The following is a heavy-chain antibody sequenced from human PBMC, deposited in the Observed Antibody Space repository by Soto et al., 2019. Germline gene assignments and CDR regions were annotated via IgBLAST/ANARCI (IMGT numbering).Heavy chain of an antibody. V-gene: IGHV3-21*01. CDR1: GFTFSSYS. D-gene: IGHD5-18*01. CDR3: ARAKTERGYSYGFFGSGYFDY. CDR2: ISSSSSYI. Sequence: EVQLVESGGGLVKPGGSLRLSCAASGFTFSSYSMTWVRQAPGKGLEWVSSISSSSSYIYYADSVKGRFTISRDNSKNSLYLQMNSLRAEDTAVYYCARAKTERGYSYGFFGSGYFDYWGQGTLVTVSS. J-gene: IGHJ4*02.